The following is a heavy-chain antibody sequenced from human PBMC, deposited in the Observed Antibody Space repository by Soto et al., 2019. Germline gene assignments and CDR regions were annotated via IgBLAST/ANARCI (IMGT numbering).Heavy chain of an antibody. Sequence: QVQLQESGPGLVKPSGTLSLTCAVSGGSISSSNWWSWVRQPPGKGLEWIGEIYHSGSTNYNPSLKSRVTISVDKSKNQFSLKLSSVTAADTAVYYCARAGGDCSSTSCSYYYYGMDVWGLGTTVTVSS. CDR2: IYHSGST. CDR3: ARAGGDCSSTSCSYYYYGMDV. V-gene: IGHV4-4*02. CDR1: GGSISSSNW. J-gene: IGHJ6*02. D-gene: IGHD2-2*01.